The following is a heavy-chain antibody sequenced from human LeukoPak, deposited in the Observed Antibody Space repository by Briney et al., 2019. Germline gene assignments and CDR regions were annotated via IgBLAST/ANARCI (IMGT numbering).Heavy chain of an antibody. Sequence: GGSLRLSCAASGFTFSDYAMSWVRQAPGKGLEWVSSISGSGGITYFSDSMKGRSTISRDNSNNTLYLQMNSLRAEDTAVYYCAKDSRYSSHWYYHTLDVRGQGTTVTVSS. D-gene: IGHD6-13*01. CDR2: ISGSGGIT. J-gene: IGHJ6*01. V-gene: IGHV3-23*01. CDR3: AKDSRYSSHWYYHTLDV. CDR1: GFTFSDYA.